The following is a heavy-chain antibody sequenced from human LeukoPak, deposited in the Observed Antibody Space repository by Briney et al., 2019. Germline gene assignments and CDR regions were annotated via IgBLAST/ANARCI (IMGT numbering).Heavy chain of an antibody. CDR2: IYSGGST. CDR1: GFIVSSYY. D-gene: IGHD6-13*01. V-gene: IGHV3-53*01. J-gene: IGHJ4*02. Sequence: GSLRLSCAASGFIVSSYYMSWVRQAPGKGLEWVSVIYSGGSTEYADSVKGRFTISRDNSKNTLYLQMNSVRAEDTAVYYCAKGRYSSSSGPDYWGQGTLVTVSS. CDR3: AKGRYSSSSGPDY.